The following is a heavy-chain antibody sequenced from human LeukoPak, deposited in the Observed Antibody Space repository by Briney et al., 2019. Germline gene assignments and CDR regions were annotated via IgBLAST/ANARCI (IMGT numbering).Heavy chain of an antibody. D-gene: IGHD7-27*01. Sequence: GGSLRLSCAASGFTFSSYAMRWVRQAPGKGLEWVAVISYDGSNKYYADSVKGRFTISRDNSKNTLYLQMNSLRAEDTAVYYCAKSKNRGSLDYWGQGTLVTVSS. CDR2: ISYDGSNK. CDR1: GFTFSSYA. J-gene: IGHJ4*02. V-gene: IGHV3-30-3*02. CDR3: AKSKNRGSLDY.